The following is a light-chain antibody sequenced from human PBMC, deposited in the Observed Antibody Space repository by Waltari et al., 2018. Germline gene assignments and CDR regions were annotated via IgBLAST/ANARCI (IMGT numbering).Light chain of an antibody. J-gene: IGKJ2*01. CDR1: QGIRSY. CDR3: QQYYSFPYT. Sequence: VIWMTQSPSLLSASTGDRVTISCRISQGIRSYLAWYQQKPGKAPWLLIYAASTLQSGVPSRFSGSGSGTDFTLTISCLQSEDFATYYCQQYYSFPYTFGQGTKLEIK. V-gene: IGKV1D-8*01. CDR2: AAS.